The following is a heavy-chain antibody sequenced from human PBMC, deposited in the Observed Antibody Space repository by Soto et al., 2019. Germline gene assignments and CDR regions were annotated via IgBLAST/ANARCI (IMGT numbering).Heavy chain of an antibody. V-gene: IGHV4-59*01. D-gene: IGHD3-3*01. CDR3: ARDRRYDFWSGYRNRGYYYGMDV. CDR1: GGSISSYY. Sequence: PSETLSLTCTVSGGSISSYYWSWIRQPPGKGLEWIGYIYYSGSTNYNPSLKSRVTISVDTSKNQFSLKLSSVTAADTAVYYCARDRRYDFWSGYRNRGYYYGMDVWGQGTTVTVSS. CDR2: IYYSGST. J-gene: IGHJ6*02.